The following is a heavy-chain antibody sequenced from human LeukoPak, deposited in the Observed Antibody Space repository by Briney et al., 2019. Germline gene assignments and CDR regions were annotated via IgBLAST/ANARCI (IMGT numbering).Heavy chain of an antibody. D-gene: IGHD3-22*01. J-gene: IGHJ6*02. CDR2: IYYSGST. V-gene: IGHV4-59*01. CDR3: ARDITYYYDSSGHTYYYGMDV. Sequence: PSETLSLTCTVSGGSISSYYWSWIRQPPGKGLEWIGYIYYSGSTNYNPSLMSRVTISVDTSKNQFSLKLSSVTAADTAVYYCARDITYYYDSSGHTYYYGMDVWGQGTTVTVSS. CDR1: GGSISSYY.